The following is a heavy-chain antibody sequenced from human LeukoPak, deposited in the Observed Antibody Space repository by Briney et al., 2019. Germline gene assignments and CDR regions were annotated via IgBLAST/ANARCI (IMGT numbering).Heavy chain of an antibody. CDR2: MWSDGGFK. J-gene: IGHJ4*02. CDR1: GFTFSGYG. V-gene: IGHV3-33*01. D-gene: IGHD6-13*01. CDR3: ARVRGTYSSNWFSDY. Sequence: PGGSLTLSCAASGFTFSGYGLQWVRQAPGKGLEGVAGMWSDGGFKFYAASVKGRFTISRDNSKDTLYLQMNSLRAEDTAVYYCARVRGTYSSNWFSDYWGQGALVTVSP.